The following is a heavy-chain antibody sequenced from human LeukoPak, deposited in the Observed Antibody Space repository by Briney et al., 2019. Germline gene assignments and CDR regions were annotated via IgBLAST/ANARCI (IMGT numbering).Heavy chain of an antibody. J-gene: IGHJ3*02. D-gene: IGHD2-2*01. CDR2: ISSSSSPL. V-gene: IGHV3-48*04. CDR1: GFTFSSYS. CDR3: ARHCSSTSCPNDAFDI. Sequence: PGGSLRLSCAASGFTFSSYSMNWVRQAPGKGLEWVSYISSSSSPLYYADSVKGRFTISRDNAKNSLYLQMNSLRAEDTAVYYCARHCSSTSCPNDAFDIWGQGTMVTVSS.